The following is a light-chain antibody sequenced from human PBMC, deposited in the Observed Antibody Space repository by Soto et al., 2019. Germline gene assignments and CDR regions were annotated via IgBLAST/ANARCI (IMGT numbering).Light chain of an antibody. CDR2: DAS. Sequence: EIVLTQSPATLSLSPGERATLSCRASQSVSSYLAWYQQKPGQAPRLLISDASTRATDIPARFSGSGSGTDFTLTISSLEPEDFAVYYCQQRSDWPPLTFDGGTKVEIK. CDR3: QQRSDWPPLT. CDR1: QSVSSY. J-gene: IGKJ4*01. V-gene: IGKV3-11*01.